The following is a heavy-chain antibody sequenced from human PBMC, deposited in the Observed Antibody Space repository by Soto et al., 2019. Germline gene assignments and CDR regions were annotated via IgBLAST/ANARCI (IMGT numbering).Heavy chain of an antibody. V-gene: IGHV5-51*01. CDR2: IYPGDSDT. CDR1: GYSFTSYW. Sequence: PGESLKISCKGSGYSFTSYWIGWVRQMPGKGLEWMGIIYPGDSDTRYSPSFQGQVTISADKSISTAYLQWSSLKASDTAMYYCARSLTGMDGSSGGSCYGFYYYYGMDVWGQGTTVTVSS. J-gene: IGHJ6*02. CDR3: ARSLTGMDGSSGGSCYGFYYYYGMDV. D-gene: IGHD2-15*01.